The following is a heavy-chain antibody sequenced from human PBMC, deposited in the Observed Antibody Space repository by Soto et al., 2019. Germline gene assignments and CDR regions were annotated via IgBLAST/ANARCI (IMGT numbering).Heavy chain of an antibody. CDR3: ASSAVGGTIFGAFDI. CDR2: IDPSDSYT. Sequence: GESLKISCKGAGYRFTSYWISWVRQMPGKGLEWMGRIDPSDSYTNYSPSFQGHVTISADKSISTAYLQWSSLKASDTAMYYCASSAVGGTIFGAFDIWGQGTMVTVSS. V-gene: IGHV5-10-1*01. J-gene: IGHJ3*02. D-gene: IGHD6-19*01. CDR1: GYRFTSYW.